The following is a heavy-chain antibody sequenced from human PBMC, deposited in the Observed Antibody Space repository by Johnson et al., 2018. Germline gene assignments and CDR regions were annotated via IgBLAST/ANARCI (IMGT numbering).Heavy chain of an antibody. D-gene: IGHD5-24*01. CDR2: ISSDGSKK. Sequence: VQLVETGGGVVQPGTSLRLSCGDSGFTLNNYGMHWVRQAPGKGLEWVAIISSDGSKKYYADSVKGRFTISRDNSKNTLYLQMNSLRTEDTALYYCARYPRDGYNLAFDIWGQGTMVTVSS. CDR3: ARYPRDGYNLAFDI. V-gene: IGHV3-30*03. J-gene: IGHJ3*02. CDR1: GFTLNNYG.